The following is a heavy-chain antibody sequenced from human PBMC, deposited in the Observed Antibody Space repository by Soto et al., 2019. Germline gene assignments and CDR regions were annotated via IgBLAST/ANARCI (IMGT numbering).Heavy chain of an antibody. J-gene: IGHJ4*02. V-gene: IGHV1-46*03. D-gene: IGHD1-7*01. CDR2: INASGGST. CDR3: ARDGTEAPELLAY. Sequence: APENVSCKASGYTFTSHYMHWVRQAPGQGLELMGIINASGGSTSXSQKFQGRVXMTRDTSASTVXMELSXLRSEDTPVYYCARDGTEAPELLAYSCQGTLVPVSS. CDR1: GYTFTSHY.